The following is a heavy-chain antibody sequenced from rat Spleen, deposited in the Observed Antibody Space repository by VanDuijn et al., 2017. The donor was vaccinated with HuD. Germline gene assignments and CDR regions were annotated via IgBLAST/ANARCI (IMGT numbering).Heavy chain of an antibody. J-gene: IGHJ4*01. Sequence: EVQLVESGGGSVQPGRSMRLSCAVSGLSFSNYGMAWVRQAPTKGLEWVASISTGGGNTYYRDSVKGRFTISRDDAKSTLYLQVDSLKSEDTATYYCARQRWDVMDAWGQGVLVTVSS. V-gene: IGHV5-25*01. CDR1: GLSFSNYG. CDR2: ISTGGGNT. CDR3: ARQRWDVMDA.